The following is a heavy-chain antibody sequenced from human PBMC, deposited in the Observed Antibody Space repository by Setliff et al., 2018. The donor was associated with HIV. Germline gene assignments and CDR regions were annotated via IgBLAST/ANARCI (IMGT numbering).Heavy chain of an antibody. CDR3: ARENYDILTGYYDY. J-gene: IGHJ4*02. CDR1: GFTFSSYE. V-gene: IGHV3-48*03. CDR2: ISSSGTTI. D-gene: IGHD3-9*01. Sequence: GGSLRLSCAASGFTFSSYEMNWVRQAPGKGLEWVSYISSSGTTIYYADSVKGRFTISRDNAKNSLYLQMNSLRAEDTAVYYCARENYDILTGYYDYWGQGTLVTVSS.